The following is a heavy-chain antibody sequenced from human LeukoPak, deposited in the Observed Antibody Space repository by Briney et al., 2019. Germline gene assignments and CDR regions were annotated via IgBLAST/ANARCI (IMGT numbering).Heavy chain of an antibody. V-gene: IGHV1-18*01. Sequence: ASVKVSCKASGYTFTSYGISWVRQAPGQGLEWMGWISAYNGNTNYAQKLQGRVTMTTDTPTSTAYMELRSLRSDDTAVYYCARPILYYYDSSGYYDYWGQGTLVTVSS. J-gene: IGHJ4*02. CDR2: ISAYNGNT. D-gene: IGHD3-22*01. CDR3: ARPILYYYDSSGYYDY. CDR1: GYTFTSYG.